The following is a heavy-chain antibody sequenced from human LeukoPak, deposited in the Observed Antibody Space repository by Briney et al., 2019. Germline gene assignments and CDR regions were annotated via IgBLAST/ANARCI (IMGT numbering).Heavy chain of an antibody. V-gene: IGHV3-33*08. J-gene: IGHJ4*02. D-gene: IGHD6-13*01. CDR1: GFTFSSYS. Sequence: PGGSLRLSCAASGFTFSSYSMNWVRQAPGKGLEWVAVIWYDGSNKYYADSVKGRFTISRDNSKNTLYLQMNSLRAEDTAVYYCARSFSSSWYYFDYWGQGTLVTVSS. CDR3: ARSFSSSWYYFDY. CDR2: IWYDGSNK.